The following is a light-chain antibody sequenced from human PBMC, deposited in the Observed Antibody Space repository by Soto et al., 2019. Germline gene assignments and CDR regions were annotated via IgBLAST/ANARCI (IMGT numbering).Light chain of an antibody. CDR2: SAS. J-gene: IGKJ4*01. CDR1: QGISNY. Sequence: DIQMTQSPSSLSASVGDRVTITCRASQGISNYLDWYQQKPGKVPKLLIYSASTLQSGVPSRFSGSGSGTDFTLTISSLQTEDVSTYYCHKYNSAPLTFGGGTKVYIK. V-gene: IGKV1-27*01. CDR3: HKYNSAPLT.